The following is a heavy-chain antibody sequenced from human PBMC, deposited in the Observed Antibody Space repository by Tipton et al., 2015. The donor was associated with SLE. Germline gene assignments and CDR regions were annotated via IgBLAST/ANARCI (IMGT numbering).Heavy chain of an antibody. CDR2: IDPSDSDT. V-gene: IGHV5-51*03. J-gene: IGHJ4*02. Sequence: QLVQSGAEVKKPEEALQISCKTSGYSFTNSWIVWFRHMPGKGLECMGMIDPSDSDTRYNPSFQGHVSMSIDRSTTTAYLQWRTLKASDTAMYFCARRWVQTVFDYWGQGTLVTVSS. CDR3: ARRWVQTVFDY. CDR1: GYSFTNSW. D-gene: IGHD3-10*01.